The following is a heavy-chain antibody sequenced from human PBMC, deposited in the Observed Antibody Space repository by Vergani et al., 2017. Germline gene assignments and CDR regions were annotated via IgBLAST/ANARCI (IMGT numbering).Heavy chain of an antibody. J-gene: IGHJ4*02. CDR1: GFTFSSYW. Sequence: EVQLVESGGGLVQPGGSLRLSCAASGFTFSSYWMSWVRQAPGKGLEWVANIKQDGSEKYYVDSVKGRFTISRDNAKNSLYLQMNSLRAEDTAVYYCARDLLDFWSGYYPYFDYWGQGTLVTVSS. CDR3: ARDLLDFWSGYYPYFDY. CDR2: IKQDGSEK. D-gene: IGHD3-3*01. V-gene: IGHV3-7*01.